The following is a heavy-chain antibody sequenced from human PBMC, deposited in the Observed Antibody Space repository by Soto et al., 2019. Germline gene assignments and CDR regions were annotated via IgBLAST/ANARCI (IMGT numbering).Heavy chain of an antibody. D-gene: IGHD3-22*01. J-gene: IGHJ3*02. Sequence: QVQLVESGGGVVQPGRSLRLSCAASGFTFRSYGMHWVRQAPGKGLEWVAVISSDGSDKYYADSVKGQFTISRDNSKNALYLQMNSLRAEGTAVYYCSKARDRSGYDVSDIWGQGTMVTVSS. V-gene: IGHV3-30*18. CDR2: ISSDGSDK. CDR1: GFTFRSYG. CDR3: SKARDRSGYDVSDI.